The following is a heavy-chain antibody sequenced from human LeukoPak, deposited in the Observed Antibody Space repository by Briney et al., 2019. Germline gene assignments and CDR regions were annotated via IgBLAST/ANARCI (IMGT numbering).Heavy chain of an antibody. CDR3: AKERTSSGYFDY. Sequence: GGSLRLSCAASGFTFSSYNMNWVRQAPGKGLEWVSAISGRGDRTYYTDSVRGRFTISRDNSKNTLFLQMSSLRVDDTAVYYCAKERTSSGYFDYWGQGTLVTVSS. D-gene: IGHD6-6*01. J-gene: IGHJ4*02. CDR2: ISGRGDRT. CDR1: GFTFSSYN. V-gene: IGHV3-23*01.